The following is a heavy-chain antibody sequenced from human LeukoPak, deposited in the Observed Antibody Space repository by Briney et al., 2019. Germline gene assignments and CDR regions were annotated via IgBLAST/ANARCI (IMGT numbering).Heavy chain of an antibody. V-gene: IGHV1-2*02. D-gene: IGHD6-6*01. J-gene: IGHJ5*02. CDR2: INPNSGGT. CDR1: VYTFTDYY. CDR3: ARDVFAEYSTHHKFDP. Sequence: ASVKVSCKASVYTFTDYYMHWVRQAPGQGLEWMGWINPNSGGTNYAQNFQGRVTMTRDTSISTAYMEFSRLRSDDTAMYYCARDVFAEYSTHHKFDPWGQGTLVIVSS.